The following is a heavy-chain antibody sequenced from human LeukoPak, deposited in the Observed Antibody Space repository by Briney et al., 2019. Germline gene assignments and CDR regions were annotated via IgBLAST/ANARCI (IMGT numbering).Heavy chain of an antibody. Sequence: MSGGSLRLSCAASGFTFKDAWMSWVRQAPGKGVEWVGRIKSKTDDCTADYAALVKGRFTISRDDSKNTLFLQMNSLKTEGTAAYYCTTYSNRYYYSDYWGQGTLVTVSS. CDR2: IKSKTDDCTA. J-gene: IGHJ4*02. D-gene: IGHD6-13*01. CDR3: TTYSNRYYYSDY. CDR1: GFTFKDAW. V-gene: IGHV3-15*01.